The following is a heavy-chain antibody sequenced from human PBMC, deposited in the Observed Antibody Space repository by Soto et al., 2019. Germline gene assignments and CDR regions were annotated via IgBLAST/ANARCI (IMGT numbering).Heavy chain of an antibody. D-gene: IGHD1-26*01. CDR3: AHRRAGSYRGYAFDI. CDR1: GFSLSTSGVG. Sequence: SGPTLVKPTQTLTLTCTFSGFSLSTSGVGVGWIRQPPGKALEWLALIYWDDDKRYSPSLKGRLTITKDTSKNQVVLTMTNMDPVDTATYYCAHRRAGSYRGYAFDIWGQGTMVTVSS. CDR2: IYWDDDK. J-gene: IGHJ3*02. V-gene: IGHV2-5*02.